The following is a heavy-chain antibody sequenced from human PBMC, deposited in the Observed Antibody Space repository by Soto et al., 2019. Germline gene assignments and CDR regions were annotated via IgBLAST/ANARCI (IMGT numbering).Heavy chain of an antibody. J-gene: IGHJ4*02. CDR3: ARGALGYCTNGVCYTSRYFDY. D-gene: IGHD2-8*01. V-gene: IGHV3-33*01. CDR2: IWYEGSNK. Sequence: QVQLVESGGGVVQPGRSLRLSCAASGFTFSSYGMHWVRQAPGKGLEWVAVIWYEGSNKYYADSVKGRFTISRDNSKNTLYLQMNSLRAEDTAVYYCARGALGYCTNGVCYTSRYFDYWGQGTLVTVSS. CDR1: GFTFSSYG.